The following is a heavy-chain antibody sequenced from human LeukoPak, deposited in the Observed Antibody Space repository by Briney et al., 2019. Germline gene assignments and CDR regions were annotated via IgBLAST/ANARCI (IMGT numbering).Heavy chain of an antibody. V-gene: IGHV1-69*06. D-gene: IGHD2-2*01. CDR3: ATYCSSTSCYVYFDY. Sequence: ASVKVSCKASGGTFSSYAISWVRQAPGQGLEWMGGIIPIFGTVNYAQKFQGRVTITADKSTSTAYMELSSLRSEDTAVYYCATYCSSTSCYVYFDYWGQGTLVTVSS. J-gene: IGHJ4*02. CDR2: IIPIFGTV. CDR1: GGTFSSYA.